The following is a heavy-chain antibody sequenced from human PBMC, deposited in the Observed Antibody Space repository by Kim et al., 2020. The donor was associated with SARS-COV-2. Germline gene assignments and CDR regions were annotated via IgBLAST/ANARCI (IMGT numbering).Heavy chain of an antibody. Sequence: STTYADSVQGRFTISRDNAKNTLYLQMNSLRAEDTAVYYCARGNYHGMDVWGQGTTVTVSS. V-gene: IGHV3-74*01. CDR2: ST. CDR3: ARGNYHGMDV. J-gene: IGHJ6*02.